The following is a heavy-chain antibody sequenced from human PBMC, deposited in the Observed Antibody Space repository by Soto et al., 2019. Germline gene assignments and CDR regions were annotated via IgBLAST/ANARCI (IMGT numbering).Heavy chain of an antibody. CDR2: IYYSGST. Sequence: PSETLSLTCTVSGGSISSGDYYWSWIRQPPGKGPEWIGYIYYSGSTYYNPSLKSRVTISVDTSKNQFSLKLSSVTAADTAVYYCARDPPLSGMDVWGQGTTVTVSS. J-gene: IGHJ6*02. CDR1: GGSISSGDYY. V-gene: IGHV4-30-4*01. CDR3: ARDPPLSGMDV.